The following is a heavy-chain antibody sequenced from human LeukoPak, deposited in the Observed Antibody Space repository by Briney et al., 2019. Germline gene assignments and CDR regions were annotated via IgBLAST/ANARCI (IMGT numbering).Heavy chain of an antibody. CDR3: AHSPYYV. D-gene: IGHD3-16*01. CDR2: IYWNDDK. CDR1: GFSLSTSGVG. V-gene: IGHV2-5*01. Sequence: SGPTLVKPTQTLTLTCTFSGFSLSTSGVGVGWIRQPPGKALEWLALIYWNDDKRYSPSLKTRLTITKDTSKNQLVLTMTNMDSLDTSTSQCAHSPYYVWGQGTLVTVSS. J-gene: IGHJ4*02.